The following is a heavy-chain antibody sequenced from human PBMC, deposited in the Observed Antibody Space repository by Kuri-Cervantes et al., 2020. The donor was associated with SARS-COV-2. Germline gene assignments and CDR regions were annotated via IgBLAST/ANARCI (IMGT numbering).Heavy chain of an antibody. D-gene: IGHD6-13*01. CDR1: GFTFDDYA. V-gene: IGHV3-9*01. CDR2: ISWNSGSI. Sequence: SLKISCAASGFTFDDYAMHWVRQAPGKGLEWVSGISWNSGSIGYADSVKGRFTISRDNAKNSLYLQMNSLRAEDTALYYCATSESSSWSPFDYWGQGTLVTVSS. J-gene: IGHJ4*02. CDR3: ATSESSSWSPFDY.